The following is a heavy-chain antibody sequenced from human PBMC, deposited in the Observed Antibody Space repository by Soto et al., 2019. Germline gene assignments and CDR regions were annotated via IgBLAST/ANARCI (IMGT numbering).Heavy chain of an antibody. CDR2: SIPMYGTS. CDR1: GDTLIKYA. CDR3: ARAGYYGRPMDV. Sequence: GASVKVSCKASGDTLIKYAINWVRQAPGQGLEWMGGSIPMYGTSNHAQKFQGRVTMAADESTSTAYMELRSLRSDDTAVYYCARAGYYGRPMDVWGQGTTVTVYS. J-gene: IGHJ6*02. V-gene: IGHV1-69*13. D-gene: IGHD4-17*01.